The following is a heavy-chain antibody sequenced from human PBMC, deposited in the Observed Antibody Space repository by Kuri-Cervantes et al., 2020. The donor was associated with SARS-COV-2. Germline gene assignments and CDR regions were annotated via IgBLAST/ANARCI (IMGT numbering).Heavy chain of an antibody. J-gene: IGHJ3*02. V-gene: IGHV3-48*01. Sequence: GESLKISCAASGFTFSSYSMNWVRQAPGKGLEWVSYISSSSSTIYYADSVKGRFTISRDNSKNTLYLQMNSLRAEDTAVYYCARARSADYYGGLGFVAAFDIWGQGTMVTVSS. D-gene: IGHD3-10*01. CDR3: ARARSADYYGGLGFVAAFDI. CDR1: GFTFSSYS. CDR2: ISSSSSTI.